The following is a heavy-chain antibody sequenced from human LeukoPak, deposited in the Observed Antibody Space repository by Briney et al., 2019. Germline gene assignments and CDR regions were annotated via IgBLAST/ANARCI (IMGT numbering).Heavy chain of an antibody. CDR1: GGSFSGYY. V-gene: IGHV4-34*01. D-gene: IGHD5-18*01. CDR3: ARVRKIQPSYYFDY. CDR2: INHSGST. J-gene: IGHJ4*02. Sequence: SETLSLTCAVYGGSFSGYYWSWIRQPPGKGLEWIGEINHSGSTNYNPSLKSRVTISVDTSKNQFSLKLSSVTAADTAVYYCARVRKIQPSYYFDYWGQGTLVTVSS.